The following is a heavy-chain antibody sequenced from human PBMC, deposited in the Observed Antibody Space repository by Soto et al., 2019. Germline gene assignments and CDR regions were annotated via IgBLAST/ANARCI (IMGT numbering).Heavy chain of an antibody. CDR1: GDSIISSDFY. Sequence: SETLSLTCTVSGDSIISSDFYWGWVRQPPGKGLEWIGSIFYLGSSYYNPSLKSRVTMSVDTSKNQFSLRLRSVTAADTALYFCARHSLALRKNNWFDPWGQGLMVT. V-gene: IGHV4-39*01. CDR2: IFYLGSS. CDR3: ARHSLALRKNNWFDP. D-gene: IGHD3-3*02. J-gene: IGHJ5*02.